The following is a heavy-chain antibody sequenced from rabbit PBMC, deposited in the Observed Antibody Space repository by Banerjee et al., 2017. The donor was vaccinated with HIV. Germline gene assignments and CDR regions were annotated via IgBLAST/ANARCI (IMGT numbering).Heavy chain of an antibody. CDR2: IYTGSSGST. CDR3: ARDLAGVIGWNFNL. CDR1: GFSFSGSYY. D-gene: IGHD4-1*01. J-gene: IGHJ4*01. Sequence: QSLEESGGDLVQPEGSLTLTCTASGFSFSGSYYLCWVRQAPGKGLEWIACIYTGSSGSTYYASWAKGRFTISKTSSTTMTLQMTSLTAADTATYFCARDLAGVIGWNFNLWGPGTLVTVS. V-gene: IGHV1S40*01.